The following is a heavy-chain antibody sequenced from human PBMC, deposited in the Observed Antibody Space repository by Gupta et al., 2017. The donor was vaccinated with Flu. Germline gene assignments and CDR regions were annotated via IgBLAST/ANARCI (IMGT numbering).Heavy chain of an antibody. J-gene: IGHJ3*01. CDR1: GFSLSSNGVG. CDR3: VHRSYCNSINCSPPQFPDDALDV. Sequence: QITLKESGPPLVKPTQTLALTCTFSGFSLSSNGVGVGWVRQPPGKALEWLGIIFWDDDKRYSPSLKNRLTITRGTSKNQVVLTMINMDPVDTGTYYCVHRSYCNSINCSPPQFPDDALDVWGQGTVVTVSS. V-gene: IGHV2-5*02. D-gene: IGHD2/OR15-2a*01. CDR2: IFWDDDK.